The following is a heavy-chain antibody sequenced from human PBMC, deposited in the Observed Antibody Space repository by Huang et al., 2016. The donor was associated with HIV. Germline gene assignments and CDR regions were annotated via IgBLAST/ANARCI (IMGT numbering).Heavy chain of an antibody. Sequence: GLVQPGGSLRLSCAASGFSISSYWMHWVRQAPGKGLVWVSRINSDVSSTSYADSVKGRFTISRDNAKNTLYLQMNSLRAEDTAVYYCARDPRIQSWLNFFDYWGQGTLVSVSS. CDR1: GFSISSYW. V-gene: IGHV3-74*01. J-gene: IGHJ4*02. CDR3: ARDPRIQSWLNFFDY. CDR2: INSDVSST. D-gene: IGHD3-22*01.